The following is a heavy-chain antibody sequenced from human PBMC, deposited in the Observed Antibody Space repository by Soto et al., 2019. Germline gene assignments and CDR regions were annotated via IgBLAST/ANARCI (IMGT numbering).Heavy chain of an antibody. V-gene: IGHV1-2*02. CDR1: GDTFTANY. J-gene: IGHJ4*02. D-gene: IGHD4-17*01. CDR2: INPNSGGT. CDR3: ARYDYGDIFDY. Sequence: ASVKVSCKASGDTFTANYMHWVRQAPGQGLEWMGWINPNSGGTNYAQKFQGRVTMTRDTSISTAYMELSRLRSDDTAVYYCARYDYGDIFDYWGQGTLVTVSS.